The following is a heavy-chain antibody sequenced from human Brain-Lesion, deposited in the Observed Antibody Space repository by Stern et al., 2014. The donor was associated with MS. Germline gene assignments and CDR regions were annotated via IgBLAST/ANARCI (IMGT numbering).Heavy chain of an antibody. Sequence: QVQLVQSGPGLVKPSETLSLTCTVSGGSINTNNYYWGWIRQPPGKGLEWIGNIYSSGSTFYSPSLKSRVTMSVDTSKNRFSLKLSSVTAADTAVYYCARTGDDFGDYSLSYWGQGTLVTVSS. J-gene: IGHJ4*02. D-gene: IGHD4-17*01. CDR1: GGSINTNNYY. CDR3: ARTGDDFGDYSLSY. CDR2: IYSSGST. V-gene: IGHV4-39*01.